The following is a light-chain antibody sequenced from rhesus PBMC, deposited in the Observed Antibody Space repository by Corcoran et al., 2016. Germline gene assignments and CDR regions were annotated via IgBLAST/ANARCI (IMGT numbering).Light chain of an antibody. CDR1: QGINNY. J-gene: IGKJ4*01. V-gene: IGKV1-66*01. CDR2: YES. CDR3: QQYNNIPLT. Sequence: DIQMTQSPSSLSASVGDRVTITCRASQGINNYLSWYQQKPGKAPKPLISYESYLETGDPSKFRGSGSGTDYTLTIRSLQPEDIATYFCQQYNNIPLTFGGGTKVEIK.